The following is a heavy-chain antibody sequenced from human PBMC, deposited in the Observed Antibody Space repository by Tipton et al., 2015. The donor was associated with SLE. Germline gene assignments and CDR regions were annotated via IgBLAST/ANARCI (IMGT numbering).Heavy chain of an antibody. CDR2: VYYSGST. CDR1: SGSFSGYY. J-gene: IGHJ4*02. D-gene: IGHD3-10*01. Sequence: TLSLTCAVSSGSFSGYYWTWIRQAPGKGLDWIGDVYYSGSTYYNPSLKSRVSISLDRSKNQFSLKLTSVIAADTAVYYCARRPSTYMVQGVEYYFDSWGQGTLVTVSS. V-gene: IGHV4-34*01. CDR3: ARRPSTYMVQGVEYYFDS.